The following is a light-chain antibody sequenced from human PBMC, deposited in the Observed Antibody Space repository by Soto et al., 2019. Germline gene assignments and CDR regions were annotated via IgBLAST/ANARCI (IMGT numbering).Light chain of an antibody. CDR2: SVS. CDR1: SSDIGTYDH. V-gene: IGLV2-14*01. Sequence: LTKPASVSGSPGQSITISCSGTSSDIGTYDHVAWFQQFPGKTPKLVIYSVSDRPSGVSYHFSGSKSGNTASLTISGLQADDEADYYCISYTVSRSYVFGTGTKVAVL. CDR3: ISYTVSRSYV. J-gene: IGLJ1*01.